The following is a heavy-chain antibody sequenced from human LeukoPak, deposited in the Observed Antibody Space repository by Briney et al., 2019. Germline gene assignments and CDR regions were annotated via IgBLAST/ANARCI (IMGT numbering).Heavy chain of an antibody. CDR3: ARGSGGGNRPIRFDP. Sequence: ASVKVSCKASGYTFTSYGISWVRQAPGQGLEWMGWISAYNGNTNYAQKLQGRVTMTTDTSTSTAYMELRSLRSDDTAVYYCARGSGGGNRPIRFDPWGQGTLVTVSS. CDR2: ISAYNGNT. D-gene: IGHD2-15*01. J-gene: IGHJ5*02. V-gene: IGHV1-18*01. CDR1: GYTFTSYG.